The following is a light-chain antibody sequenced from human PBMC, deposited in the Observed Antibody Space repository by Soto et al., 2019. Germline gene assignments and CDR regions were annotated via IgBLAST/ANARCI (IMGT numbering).Light chain of an antibody. CDR3: QQRNSYPIT. V-gene: IGKV1-9*01. CDR2: TAS. Sequence: DIQLTQSPSFLSASVGDRVPITCRASQGISSYLAWYQQKPGKAPNLLIHTASTLQSGVPSRFSGSGSGTEFTLTISSLQPEDFATYYCQQRNSYPITFGQGTRLEI. J-gene: IGKJ5*01. CDR1: QGISSY.